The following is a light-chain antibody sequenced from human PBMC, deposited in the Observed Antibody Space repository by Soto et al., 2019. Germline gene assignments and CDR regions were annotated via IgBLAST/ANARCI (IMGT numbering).Light chain of an antibody. Sequence: QSALTQPASVSGAPGQSIAISCTGSSSDIGAYNDVPWYQHHPGKAPKLIIYDVPSRPSGVPGRFSGAKSGNAASLNISGLQPEDEADYFCPSYHNFMPRVVFGGGTQLTVL. J-gene: IGLJ2*01. V-gene: IGLV2-14*01. CDR2: DVP. CDR3: PSYHNFMPRVV. CDR1: SSDIGAYND.